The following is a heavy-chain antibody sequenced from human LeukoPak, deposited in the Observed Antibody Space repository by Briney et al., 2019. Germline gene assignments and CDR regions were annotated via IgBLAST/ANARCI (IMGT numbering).Heavy chain of an antibody. V-gene: IGHV4-4*07. CDR1: GGSISSYY. J-gene: IGHJ3*02. Sequence: SETLSLTCTVSGGSISSYYWSWIRQPAGKGLEWIGRIYISGSTNYNPSLKSRVTMSLDTSKNQFSLKLSSVTAADTAVYYCTRVGGYPLGAFDIWGQGTKVTVSS. CDR2: IYISGST. CDR3: TRVGGYPLGAFDI. D-gene: IGHD3-22*01.